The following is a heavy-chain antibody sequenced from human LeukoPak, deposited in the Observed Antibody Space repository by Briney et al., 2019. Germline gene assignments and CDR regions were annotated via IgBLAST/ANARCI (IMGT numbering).Heavy chain of an antibody. CDR2: ISAYNGNT. J-gene: IGHJ6*03. Sequence: GASVKVSCKASGYTFTSYGISWVRQAPGQGLEWMGWISAYNGNTNYAQKLQGRVTMTTDTSTSTAYMELRSLRSDDTAVYYCARARGYSNYAALQVYYYYYMDVWGKGTTVTASS. CDR3: ARARGYSNYAALQVYYYYYMDV. V-gene: IGHV1-18*01. D-gene: IGHD4-11*01. CDR1: GYTFTSYG.